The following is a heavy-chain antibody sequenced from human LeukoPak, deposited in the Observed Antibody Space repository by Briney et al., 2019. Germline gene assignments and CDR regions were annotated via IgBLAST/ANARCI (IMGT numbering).Heavy chain of an antibody. CDR3: ARANSSGYSYYFDY. D-gene: IGHD3-22*01. V-gene: IGHV4-39*07. J-gene: IGHJ4*02. Sequence: SETLSLTCTVSGGSISSSSYYWGWIRQPPGKGLEWIGSIYYSGSTYYDPSLKSRVTISVDTSKNQFSLKLSSVTAADTAVYYCARANSSGYSYYFDYWGQGTLVTVSS. CDR1: GGSISSSSYY. CDR2: IYYSGST.